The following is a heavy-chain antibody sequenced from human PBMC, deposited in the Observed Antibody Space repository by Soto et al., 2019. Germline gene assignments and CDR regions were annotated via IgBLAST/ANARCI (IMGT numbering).Heavy chain of an antibody. D-gene: IGHD3-22*01. CDR3: ASHGYYYDSGGYYPGYYYYGMDD. CDR2: IIPIFGTA. CDR1: GGTFSSYA. Sequence: SVKVSCKVSGGTFSSYAISWVRQAPGQGLEWMGGIIPIFGTANYAQKFQGRVTITADKSTSTAYMELSSLTSEDTAVYYCASHGYYYDSGGYYPGYYYYGMDDWGQGTTVTVSS. J-gene: IGHJ6*02. V-gene: IGHV1-69*06.